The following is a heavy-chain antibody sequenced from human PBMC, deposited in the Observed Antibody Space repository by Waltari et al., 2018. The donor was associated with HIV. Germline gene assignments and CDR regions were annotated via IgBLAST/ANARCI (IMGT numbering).Heavy chain of an antibody. Sequence: EVQLVESGGGLVKPGGSLRLSCAASGFTFSDSSMNWVRQAPGKELEWVSYISKNSDYIYYAASVKGRFTISRDNAKKSVYLQMNSLRVEDTAVFYCTRRTPSGTYGMDVWGQGTTVTVSS. CDR1: GFTFSDSS. CDR2: ISKNSDYI. D-gene: IGHD1-26*01. J-gene: IGHJ6*02. V-gene: IGHV3-21*01. CDR3: TRRTPSGTYGMDV.